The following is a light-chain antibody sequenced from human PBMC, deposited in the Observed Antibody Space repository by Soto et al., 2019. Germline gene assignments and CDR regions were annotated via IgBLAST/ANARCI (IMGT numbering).Light chain of an antibody. CDR2: KAS. CDR1: QSINTW. J-gene: IGKJ1*01. V-gene: IGKV1-5*03. Sequence: DIQMTQSPSTLSASVGDRVAITCRASQSINTWLAWYQQKPGKTPKLLIYKASSLQSGVPSKFSGSGSGTEFTLTISSLQPADSGTYYCQQYKSFSPWTFGQGTKVEIK. CDR3: QQYKSFSPWT.